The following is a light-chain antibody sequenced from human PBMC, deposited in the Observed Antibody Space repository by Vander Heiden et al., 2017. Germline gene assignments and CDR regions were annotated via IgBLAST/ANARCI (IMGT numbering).Light chain of an antibody. CDR3: QQSYSTLLFT. CDR1: QSISSY. J-gene: IGKJ3*01. V-gene: IGKV1-39*01. CDR2: AAS. Sequence: DIQMTQCPSSLSASVGDRVTITCRASQSISSYLNWYQQKPGKAPKLLIYAASSLQSGVPSRFSGSGSGTDFTLTISSLQPEDFATYYCQQSYSTLLFTFGPGTKVDIK.